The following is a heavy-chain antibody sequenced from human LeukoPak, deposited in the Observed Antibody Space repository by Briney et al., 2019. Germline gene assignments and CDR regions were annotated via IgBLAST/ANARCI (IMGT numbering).Heavy chain of an antibody. CDR2: ISGSGETI. CDR1: GFTFSSSA. Sequence: GGSLRLSCAASGFTFSSSAMAWVRLAPGKGLEWVSSISGSGETIHYADSVEGRFPISRDNSKSTLSLQMNSLRAEDTAIYYCAKVVVSGNGDYFDFWGQGTLVTVAS. V-gene: IGHV3-23*01. CDR3: AKVVVSGNGDYFDF. D-gene: IGHD2-8*01. J-gene: IGHJ4*02.